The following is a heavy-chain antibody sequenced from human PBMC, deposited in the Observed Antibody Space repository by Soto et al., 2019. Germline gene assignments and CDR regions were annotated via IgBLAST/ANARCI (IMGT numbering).Heavy chain of an antibody. V-gene: IGHV3-30-3*01. CDR1: GFTFSSYA. J-gene: IGHJ6*03. CDR3: ARSYYYMDV. CDR2: ISYDGSNK. Sequence: GGSLRLSCAASGFTFSSYAMHWVRQAPGKGLEWVAVISYDGSNKYYADTVKGRFTISRDNSKNTLYLQINSLRPEDTAVYYGARSYYYMDVWGKGTTVTVSS.